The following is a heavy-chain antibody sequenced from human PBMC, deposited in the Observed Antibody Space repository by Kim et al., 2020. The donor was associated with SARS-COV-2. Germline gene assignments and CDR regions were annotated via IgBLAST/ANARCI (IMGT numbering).Heavy chain of an antibody. V-gene: IGHV4-59*09. Sequence: NYTSSLKRRVTISLDPSKNQVSLRLTSVTAADTAVYYCARGQLRYSLDYWGQGTLVTVSS. CDR3: ARGQLRYSLDY. D-gene: IGHD3-9*01. J-gene: IGHJ4*02.